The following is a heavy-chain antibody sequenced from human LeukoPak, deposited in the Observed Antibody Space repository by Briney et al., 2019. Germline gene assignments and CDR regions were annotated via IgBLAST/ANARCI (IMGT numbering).Heavy chain of an antibody. Sequence: SQTLSLTCTVSGGSISSGGYSWSWIRQPPGKGLEWIGYIYHSGSTYYNPSLKSRVTISVDRSKNQFSLKLSSVTAADTAVYYCARDHSNYGWFDPWGQGTLVTVSS. V-gene: IGHV4-30-2*01. D-gene: IGHD4-11*01. J-gene: IGHJ5*02. CDR2: IYHSGST. CDR3: ARDHSNYGWFDP. CDR1: GGSISSGGYS.